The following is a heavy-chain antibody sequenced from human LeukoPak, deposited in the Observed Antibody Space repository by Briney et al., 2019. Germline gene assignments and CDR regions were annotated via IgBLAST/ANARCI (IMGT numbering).Heavy chain of an antibody. Sequence: GGSLRLSCAASGFTFDDYAMHWVRQAPGKGLEWVSGISWNSGSIGYADSVKGRFTISRDNAKNSLYLQMNSLRAEDTAVYYCARDADTAGITGMCYWGQGTLVTVSS. V-gene: IGHV3-9*01. CDR3: ARDADTAGITGMCY. D-gene: IGHD1-20*01. CDR1: GFTFDDYA. CDR2: ISWNSGSI. J-gene: IGHJ4*02.